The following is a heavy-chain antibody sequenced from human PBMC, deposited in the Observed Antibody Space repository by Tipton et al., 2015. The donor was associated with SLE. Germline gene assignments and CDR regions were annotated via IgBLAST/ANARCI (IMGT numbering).Heavy chain of an antibody. V-gene: IGHV3-9*01. CDR2: ISWHSGNI. D-gene: IGHD5-12*01. Sequence: RSLRLSCAASGFTFDDYAMHWVRQAPGKGLEWVSGISWHSGNIDYADSVKGRFTISRDNSKNTLYLQMNSLRAEDTAVYYCAKDIVATTPIYGMDVWGQGTTVTVSS. CDR3: AKDIVATTPIYGMDV. J-gene: IGHJ6*02. CDR1: GFTFDDYA.